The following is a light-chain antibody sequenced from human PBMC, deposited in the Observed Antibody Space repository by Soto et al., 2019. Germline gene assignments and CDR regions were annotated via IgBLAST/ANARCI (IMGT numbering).Light chain of an antibody. CDR2: GAS. J-gene: IGKJ4*01. CDR1: QSVRNN. V-gene: IGKV3-15*01. CDR3: QQYNDWPPVLT. Sequence: EIVMTQSPDTLSVSPGERATLSCRATQSVRNNLAWYQQKPGQPPRLLIYGASTRATDIPARFSGSGSGTEFTLTISSLQSEDFAVYYCQQYNDWPPVLTFGGGTKVDIK.